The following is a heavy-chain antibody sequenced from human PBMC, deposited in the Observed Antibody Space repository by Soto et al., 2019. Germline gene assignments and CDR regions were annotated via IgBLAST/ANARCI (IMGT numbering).Heavy chain of an antibody. D-gene: IGHD3-10*01. V-gene: IGHV3-74*01. CDR2: INGDGSGT. CDR1: GFTFSGSW. CDR3: ARGIFGSGTANAS. Sequence: EVQLVESGGGLVQPGGSLRLSCAASGFTFSGSWMHWVRQAPGKGLVWVSRINGDGSGTSYASFVKGRFTTSRDDAKNTLFLQMNGLRAEDTAVYYCARGIFGSGTANASWGQGTLVTVSS. J-gene: IGHJ5*02.